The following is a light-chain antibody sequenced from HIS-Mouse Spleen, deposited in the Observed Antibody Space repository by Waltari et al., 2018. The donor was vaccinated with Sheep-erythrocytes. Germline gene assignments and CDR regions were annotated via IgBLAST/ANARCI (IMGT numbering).Light chain of an antibody. CDR2: DVS. V-gene: IGLV2-11*01. CDR1: SSDVGGYNY. Sequence: QSALTQPRSVSGSPGQSVTISCTRTSSDVGGYNYVSWYQQHPGKAPKLMIYDVSKRPSGVPDRFSGSKSGITASLTISGLQAEDEADYYCCSYAGSYNHVFATGTKLTVL. J-gene: IGLJ1*01. CDR3: CSYAGSYNHV.